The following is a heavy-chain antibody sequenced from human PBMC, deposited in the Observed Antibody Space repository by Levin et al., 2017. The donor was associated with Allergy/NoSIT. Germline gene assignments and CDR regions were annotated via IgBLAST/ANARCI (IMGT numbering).Heavy chain of an antibody. D-gene: IGHD1-26*01. CDR1: GFTFSSYA. J-gene: IGHJ4*02. CDR2: ISGSGGST. CDR3: AKDPEWELHDY. V-gene: IGHV3-23*01. Sequence: GESLKISCAASGFTFSSYAMSWVRQAPGKGLEWVSAISGSGGSTYYADSVKGRFTISRDNSKNTLYLQMNSLRAEDTAVYYCAKDPEWELHDYWGQGTLVTVSS.